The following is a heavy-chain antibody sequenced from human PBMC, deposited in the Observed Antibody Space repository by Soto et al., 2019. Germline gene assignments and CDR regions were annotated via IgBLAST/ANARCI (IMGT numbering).Heavy chain of an antibody. D-gene: IGHD1-1*01. CDR1: GFTFDDYA. J-gene: IGHJ6*03. CDR2: ISWNSGSI. Sequence: PGGSLRLSCAASGFTFDDYAMHWVRQAPGKGLEWVSGISWNSGSIGYADSVKGRFTISRDNAKNSLYLQMNSLRAEDTALYYCAKSGRGYYYMDVWGKGTTVTVSS. V-gene: IGHV3-9*01. CDR3: AKSGRGYYYMDV.